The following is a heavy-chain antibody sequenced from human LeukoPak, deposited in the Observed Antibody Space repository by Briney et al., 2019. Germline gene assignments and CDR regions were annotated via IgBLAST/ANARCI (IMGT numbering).Heavy chain of an antibody. J-gene: IGHJ6*02. V-gene: IGHV3-73*01. Sequence: GGSLRLSCTASGFTFSGSAMHWVRQASGKGLEWVGRIRSKANSYATAYAASVKGRFTISRDDSKNTAHLQMNSLKTEDTAVYYCTRQPAGSITGYYYYGMDVWGQGTTVTVSS. CDR2: IRSKANSYAT. CDR3: TRQPAGSITGYYYYGMDV. D-gene: IGHD1-14*01. CDR1: GFTFSGSA.